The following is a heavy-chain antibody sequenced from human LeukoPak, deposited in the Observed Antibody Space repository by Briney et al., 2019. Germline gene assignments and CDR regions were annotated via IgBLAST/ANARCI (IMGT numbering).Heavy chain of an antibody. CDR1: GFTVSSNY. Sequence: GGSLRLSCAASGFTVSSNYMSWVRQAPGKGLEWVSVIYSGGSTYYADSVKGRFTISRDNSKNTLYLQMNSLRAEDTAVYYCAGQNVDSGDAFDIWGQGTMVTVSS. V-gene: IGHV3-66*04. CDR2: IYSGGST. CDR3: AGQNVDSGDAFDI. J-gene: IGHJ3*02. D-gene: IGHD5-12*01.